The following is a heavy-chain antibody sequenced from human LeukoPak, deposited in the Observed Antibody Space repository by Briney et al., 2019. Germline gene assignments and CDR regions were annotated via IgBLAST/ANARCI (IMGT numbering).Heavy chain of an antibody. CDR3: ASDSVTMIVGYFDY. D-gene: IGHD3-22*01. CDR1: GFTFSSYS. CDR2: ISSSSSIT. J-gene: IGHJ4*02. Sequence: GGSLRLSCAASGFTFSSYSMNWVRQAPGKGLEWVSYISSSSSITYYADSVKGRFTISRDNAKNSLYLQMNSLRAEDTAMYYCASDSVTMIVGYFDYWGQGTLVTVSS. V-gene: IGHV3-48*01.